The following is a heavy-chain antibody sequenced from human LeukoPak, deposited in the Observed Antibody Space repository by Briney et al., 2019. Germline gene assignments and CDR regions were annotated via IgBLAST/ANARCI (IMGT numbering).Heavy chain of an antibody. CDR2: IYPGDSDT. CDR3: ARPPGYSSPLDAFDI. J-gene: IGHJ3*02. V-gene: IGHV5-51*01. CDR1: GYSFTSYW. D-gene: IGHD6-19*01. Sequence: GESLKISCKGSGYSFTSYWIGWVRQMPGKGLEWMGIIYPGDSDTRYSPSFQGQVTISADKSISTAYLQWSSLKASDTAMYYRARPPGYSSPLDAFDIWGQGTMVTVSS.